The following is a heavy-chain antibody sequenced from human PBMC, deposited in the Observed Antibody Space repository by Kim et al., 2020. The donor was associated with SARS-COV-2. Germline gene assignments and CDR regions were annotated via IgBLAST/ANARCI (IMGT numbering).Heavy chain of an antibody. D-gene: IGHD7-27*01. CDR1: GGSFSGYY. V-gene: IGHV4-34*01. CDR2: INHSGST. Sequence: SETLSLTCAVYGGSFSGYYWSWIRQPPGKGLEWIGEINHSGSTNYNPSLKSRVTISVDTSKNQFSLKLGSVTAADTDVYYCASMKGTGVAHYWGQGTLVTVSS. CDR3: ASMKGTGVAHY. J-gene: IGHJ4*02.